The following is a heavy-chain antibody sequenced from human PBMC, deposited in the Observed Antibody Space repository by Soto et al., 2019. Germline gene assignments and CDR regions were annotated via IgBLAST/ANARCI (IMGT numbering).Heavy chain of an antibody. CDR3: ATFSSSSCY. V-gene: IGHV3-23*01. D-gene: IGHD6-6*01. CDR1: AFTFGAYA. CDR2: ISGGGGST. J-gene: IGHJ4*02. Sequence: EVQLLESGGGLVQPGGSLRLSCAASAFTFGAYAMTWVRQVPGKGLEWVSSISGGGGSTSYADSVKGRFTISRDNSKNTLYLQMNSLRAADTAVYYCATFSSSSCYWGQGTLVTVSS.